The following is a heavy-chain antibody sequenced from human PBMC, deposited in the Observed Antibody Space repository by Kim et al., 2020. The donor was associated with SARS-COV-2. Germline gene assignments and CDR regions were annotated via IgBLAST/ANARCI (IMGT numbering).Heavy chain of an antibody. Sequence: GGSLRLSCAASGFTFSSYAMSWVRQAPGKGLEWVSAISGSGGSTYYADFVKGRFTISRDNSKNTLYLQMNSLRAEDTAVYYCAKDTVATIQSALNYYYYGMDVWGQGTTVTVSS. CDR3: AKDTVATIQSALNYYYYGMDV. D-gene: IGHD5-12*01. J-gene: IGHJ6*02. V-gene: IGHV3-23*01. CDR2: ISGSGGST. CDR1: GFTFSSYA.